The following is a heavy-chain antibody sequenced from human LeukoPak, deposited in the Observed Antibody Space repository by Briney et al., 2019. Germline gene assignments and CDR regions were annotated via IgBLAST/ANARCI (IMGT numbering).Heavy chain of an antibody. CDR1: GFTFSSYA. V-gene: IGHV3-23*01. D-gene: IGHD1-14*01. Sequence: PGGSLRLSCAAPGFTFSSYAMSWVRQAPGKGLEWVSVISGSGGTTHYADSVKGRFTISRDNSKNTLYLQMNSLRGEDTAVYYCAKDGQVNQPDRLFTDWGQGTLVIVSS. CDR3: AKDGQVNQPDRLFTD. CDR2: ISGSGGTT. J-gene: IGHJ4*02.